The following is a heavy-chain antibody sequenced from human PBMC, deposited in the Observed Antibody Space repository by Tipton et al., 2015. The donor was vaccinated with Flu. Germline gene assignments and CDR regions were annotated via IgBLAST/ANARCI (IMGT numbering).Heavy chain of an antibody. CDR2: ISYDGSNK. CDR3: AKDYGGNSAPFDYGMLFDY. CDR1: GFTFSSYG. Sequence: SLRLSCAASGFTFSSYGMHWVRQAPGKGLEWVAVISYDGSNKYYADSVKGRFTNSRDNSKNTLYLQMNSLRAEDTAVYYCAKDYGGNSAPFDYGMLFDYWGQGTLVTVSS. D-gene: IGHD4-23*01. V-gene: IGHV3-30*18. J-gene: IGHJ4*02.